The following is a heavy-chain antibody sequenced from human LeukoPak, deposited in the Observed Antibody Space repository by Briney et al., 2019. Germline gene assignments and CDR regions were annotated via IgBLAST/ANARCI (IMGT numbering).Heavy chain of an antibody. J-gene: IGHJ4*02. CDR1: GGSISSGIYY. CDR3: ARDSPTYYFDY. Sequence: SGTLSLTCTVSGGSISSGIYYWSWIRQPAGEGLEWIGRIYTNGNTNYNPSLRSRVTISLDTSKNQFSLNLNSVSAADTAVYYCARDSPTYYFDYWGQGTLVTVSS. V-gene: IGHV4-61*02. CDR2: IYTNGNT.